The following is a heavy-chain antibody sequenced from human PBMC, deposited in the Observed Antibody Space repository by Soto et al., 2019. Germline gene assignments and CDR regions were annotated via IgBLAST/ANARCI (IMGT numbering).Heavy chain of an antibody. CDR2: IYYSGST. CDR3: ARHMSRVRGVRNPFDY. Sequence: SETLSLTCTVSGGSISSSSYYWGWIRQPPGKGLEWIGSIYYSGSTYYNPSLKSRVTISVDTSKNQFSLKLSSVTAADTAVYYCARHMSRVRGVRNPFDYWGQGTLVTVSS. J-gene: IGHJ4*02. D-gene: IGHD3-10*01. CDR1: GGSISSSSYY. V-gene: IGHV4-39*01.